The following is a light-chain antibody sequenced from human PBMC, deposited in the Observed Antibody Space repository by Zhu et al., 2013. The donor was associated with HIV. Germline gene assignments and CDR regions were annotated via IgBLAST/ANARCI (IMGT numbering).Light chain of an antibody. CDR2: KAS. Sequence: DIQMTQSPSTLSASLGDRVTITCRASQSISTWLAWYQQKAGKAPKLLIYKASSLESGVPERFSGSGSGTDFTLTISSLQPEDVATYYCQKCDSAPWTFGQGTKVEIK. V-gene: IGKV1-5*03. CDR1: QSISTW. CDR3: QKCDSAPWT. J-gene: IGKJ1*01.